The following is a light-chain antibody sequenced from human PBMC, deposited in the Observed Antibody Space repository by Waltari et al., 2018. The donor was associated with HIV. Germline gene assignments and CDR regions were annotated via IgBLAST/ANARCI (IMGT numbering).Light chain of an antibody. CDR2: DDK. CDR1: NLGRKT. Sequence: SYVLTQPPSVSVAAGKTATITCWGTNLGRKTANWYQQRPGQAPGLVIQDDKDRPPGIPERFSGSNSGNTATLTINRVEVGDEADYYCQVWNDGADREFGGGTKLAVL. CDR3: QVWNDGADRE. J-gene: IGLJ3*02. V-gene: IGLV3-21*04.